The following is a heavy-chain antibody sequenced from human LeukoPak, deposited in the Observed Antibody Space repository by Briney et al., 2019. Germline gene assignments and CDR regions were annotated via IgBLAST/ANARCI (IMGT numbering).Heavy chain of an antibody. J-gene: IGHJ4*02. CDR2: ISGYNYNT. CDR1: GYASNAYG. CDR3: ARDKSVATAPRHPFVY. D-gene: IGHD5-12*01. Sequence: ASVKVSCKPSGYASNAYGISWVRQAPGRGLEWLGWISGYNYNTNYAQMFRGRVTMTIDTSTITAYMELRSLTADDTAVYYCARDKSVATAPRHPFVYWGQGTLITVSS. V-gene: IGHV1-18*01.